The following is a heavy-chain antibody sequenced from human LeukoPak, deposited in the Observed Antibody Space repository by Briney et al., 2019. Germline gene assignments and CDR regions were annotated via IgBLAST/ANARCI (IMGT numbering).Heavy chain of an antibody. D-gene: IGHD3-16*01. Sequence: PGGSLRLSCAPSGFTFSMYAMSWVRQAPGKGLEWVSAISDSGDYTYYADSVKGRFTISRDNSKNTLYLQMHSLRVEDTAVYYCAKSLGSFGYAAYFYFGLAVWGQGTTVTVSS. CDR3: AKSLGSFGYAAYFYFGLAV. CDR2: ISDSGDYT. V-gene: IGHV3-23*01. J-gene: IGHJ6*02. CDR1: GFTFSMYA.